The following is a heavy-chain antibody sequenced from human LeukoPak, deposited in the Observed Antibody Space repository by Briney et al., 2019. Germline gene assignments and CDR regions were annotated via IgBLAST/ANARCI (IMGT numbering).Heavy chain of an antibody. J-gene: IGHJ4*02. V-gene: IGHV5-51*01. Sequence: GESLKISCEGSGYSFTSYWIGWVRQTPGKVLEWMGIIYPGDSDNRYSPSFQGQVTISADKSNSPAHLQWSLREDSTTAMYYCARADSGSYLAYYFDYWGQGTLVTVSS. CDR2: IYPGDSDN. CDR1: GYSFTSYW. CDR3: ARADSGSYLAYYFDY. D-gene: IGHD1-26*01.